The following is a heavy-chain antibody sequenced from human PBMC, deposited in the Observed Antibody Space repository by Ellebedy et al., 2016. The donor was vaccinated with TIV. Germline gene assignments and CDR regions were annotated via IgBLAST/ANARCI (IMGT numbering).Heavy chain of an antibody. CDR2: ISSDASNK. CDR3: AKDLGALSYYYDYGMDV. V-gene: IGHV3-30*02. CDR1: GFTFSWYG. Sequence: GESLKISXAASGFTFSWYGMHWVRQAPAKGLEWVAVISSDASNKYYAESVRGRFTVSRDNSKNTLYLEMNSLRADDTAVYYCAKDLGALSYYYDYGMDVWGQGTTVTVSS. J-gene: IGHJ6*02.